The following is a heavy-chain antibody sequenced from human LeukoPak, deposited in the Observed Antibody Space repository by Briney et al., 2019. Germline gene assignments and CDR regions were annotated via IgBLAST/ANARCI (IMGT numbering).Heavy chain of an antibody. V-gene: IGHV4-39*07. D-gene: IGHD2-2*02. Sequence: SETLSLTCTVSGGSISSSSYYWSWIRQPPGKGLEWIGEINHSGSTDYNPSLKSRVTISVDTSKNQFSLKLSSVTAADTAVYYCARGRYCSSTSCYTYYYYYGMDVWGQGTTVTVSS. CDR2: INHSGST. CDR3: ARGRYCSSTSCYTYYYYYGMDV. J-gene: IGHJ6*02. CDR1: GGSISSSSYY.